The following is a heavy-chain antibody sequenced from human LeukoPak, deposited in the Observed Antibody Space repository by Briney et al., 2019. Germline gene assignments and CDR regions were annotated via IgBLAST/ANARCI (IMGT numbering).Heavy chain of an antibody. D-gene: IGHD6-19*01. Sequence: AGGSLRLSCATSGFTFSNYAMNWVRQAPGKGLEWVSVISSSGGTTYYSDSVKGRFIISRDNSKNTLYLQMNSLRAEDTAVYYCAKAGIAVPATPEYCGQGTQVTVSS. CDR3: AKAGIAVPATPEY. V-gene: IGHV3-23*01. CDR2: ISSSGGTT. CDR1: GFTFSNYA. J-gene: IGHJ4*02.